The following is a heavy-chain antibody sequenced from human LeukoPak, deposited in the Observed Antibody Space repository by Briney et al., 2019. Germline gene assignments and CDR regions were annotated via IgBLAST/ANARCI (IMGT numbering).Heavy chain of an antibody. Sequence: PSETLSLICTVSGDSISSYNYFWGWIRQPPGKGLEWVGSIYYRGNTHYNPSLKSRVTLSADISKNQFSLKVTSVTAADTAVYYCARASSGYYWDFDYWGQGALVTVSS. CDR2: IYYRGNT. D-gene: IGHD3-22*01. J-gene: IGHJ4*02. CDR3: ARASSGYYWDFDY. V-gene: IGHV4-39*01. CDR1: GDSISSYNYF.